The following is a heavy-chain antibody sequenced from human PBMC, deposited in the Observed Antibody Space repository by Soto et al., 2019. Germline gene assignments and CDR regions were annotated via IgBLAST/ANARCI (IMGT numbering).Heavy chain of an antibody. D-gene: IGHD7-27*01. V-gene: IGHV1-8*02. Sequence: GSSVKVSCKASGYTFTGYYMHWVRQATGQGLEWMGWISPNSGNTGYAQKFQGRVTMTRDTSTSTAYMELSSLRSDDTAVYYCARLHWGPDYWGQGTLVTVSS. J-gene: IGHJ4*02. CDR2: ISPNSGNT. CDR3: ARLHWGPDY. CDR1: GYTFTGYY.